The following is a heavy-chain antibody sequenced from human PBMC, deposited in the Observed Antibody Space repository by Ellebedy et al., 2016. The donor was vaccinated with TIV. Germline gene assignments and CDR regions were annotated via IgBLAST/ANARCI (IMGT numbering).Heavy chain of an antibody. J-gene: IGHJ1*01. D-gene: IGHD4-17*01. CDR1: GFTFSSYA. V-gene: IGHV3-23*01. Sequence: GESLKISCAASGFTFSSYAMSWVRQAPGKGLEWVSAISGSGGSTYYADSVKGRFTISRDNSKNTLYLQMNSLRAEDTAVYYCAKDLTRRGYGDPSLVAEYFQHWGQGTLVTVSS. CDR3: AKDLTRRGYGDPSLVAEYFQH. CDR2: ISGSGGST.